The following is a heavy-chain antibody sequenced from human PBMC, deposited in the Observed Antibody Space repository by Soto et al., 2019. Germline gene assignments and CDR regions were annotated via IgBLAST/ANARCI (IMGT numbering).Heavy chain of an antibody. Sequence: QVQLVESGGGLVKPGGSLRLSCAASGFSFSDYYMSWIRQAPGKGLEWISYISTSGSTLFYADSVKGRFTISRDNARNSLYLQISSLRAEDTAVYYCVRISVRQRAIRTAPGRWYFDLWGRGALATVSS. CDR3: VRISVRQRAIRTAPGRWYFDL. D-gene: IGHD6-25*01. CDR2: ISTSGSTL. CDR1: GFSFSDYY. J-gene: IGHJ2*01. V-gene: IGHV3-11*01.